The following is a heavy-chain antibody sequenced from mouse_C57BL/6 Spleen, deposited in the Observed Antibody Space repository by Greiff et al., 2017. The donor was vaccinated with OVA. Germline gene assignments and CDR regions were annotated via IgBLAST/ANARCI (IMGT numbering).Heavy chain of an antibody. J-gene: IGHJ2*01. CDR3: ARERENYGYFDY. D-gene: IGHD1-1*02. CDR1: GYTFTSYG. V-gene: IGHV1-81*01. CDR2: IYPRSGNT. Sequence: LVESGAELARPGASVKLSCKASGYTFTSYGISWVKQRTGQGLEWIGEIYPRSGNTYYNEKFKGKATLTADKSSSTAYMELRSLTSEDSAVYFCARERENYGYFDYWGQGTTLTVSS.